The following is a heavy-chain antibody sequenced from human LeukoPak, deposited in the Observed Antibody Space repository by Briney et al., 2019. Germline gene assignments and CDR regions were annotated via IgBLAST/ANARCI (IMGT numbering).Heavy chain of an antibody. CDR2: IYNDGRT. D-gene: IGHD2/OR15-2a*01. J-gene: IGHJ5*02. Sequence: GGSLRLSCAASGFTVSHNYMSWVRQAPGKGLEWVSNIYNDGRTYYRDSVKGRFTISRDDSENTLYLQMNNLRAEDTAAYYCARTESYNSAAYNPTWGQGTLVTVSS. CDR1: GFTVSHNY. CDR3: ARTESYNSAAYNPT. V-gene: IGHV3-66*01.